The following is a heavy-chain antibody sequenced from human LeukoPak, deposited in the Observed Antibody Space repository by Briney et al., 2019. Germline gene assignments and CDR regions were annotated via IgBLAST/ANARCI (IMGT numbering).Heavy chain of an antibody. CDR1: GGSISSYY. V-gene: IGHV4-59*01. J-gene: IGHJ6*03. CDR3: ARGEWELGYYMDV. Sequence: SETLSLTCTVSGGSISSYYWSWIRQPPGKGLVWIGYIYYSGSTNYNPSLKSRVTISVDTSKNQFSLKLSSVSAADTAVYYCARGEWELGYYMDVWGKGTTVTISS. CDR2: IYYSGST. D-gene: IGHD1-26*01.